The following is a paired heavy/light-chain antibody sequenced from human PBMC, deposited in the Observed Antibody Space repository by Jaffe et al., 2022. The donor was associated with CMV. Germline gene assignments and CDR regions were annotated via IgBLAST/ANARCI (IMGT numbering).Heavy chain of an antibody. V-gene: IGHV4-4*02. D-gene: IGHD2-15*01. CDR2: SYHSGST. CDR1: GGSIISDNW. Sequence: QVQLQESGPGLVNPSGTLSLTCAVSGGSIISDNWWSWVRQPPGKGLQWIGESYHSGSTNYKPSLKSRATILVDRSKNQFSLRLSSVTAADTAVYYCAKKSHDSGETPGAFDIWGQGTMVTVSS. J-gene: IGHJ3*02. CDR3: AKKSHDSGETPGAFDI.
Light chain of an antibody. CDR2: SAS. V-gene: IGKV1-39*01. Sequence: DIQMTQSPSSLSASVGDRVTITCRASQSITYSLNWYQQKPGKAPKLLIYSASTLQGGVPSRFSGSGSGTDFTLTISSLQPEDSATYYCQQSYSTPLFGGGTKVEIK. CDR3: QQSYSTPL. CDR1: QSITYS. J-gene: IGKJ4*01.